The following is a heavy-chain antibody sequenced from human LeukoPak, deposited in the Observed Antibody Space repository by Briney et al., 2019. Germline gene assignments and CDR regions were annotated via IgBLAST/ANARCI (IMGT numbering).Heavy chain of an antibody. CDR2: ISAYNGNT. D-gene: IGHD2-2*01. V-gene: IGHV1-18*01. Sequence: GASVTVSCKASGYTFTSYGISWVRQAPGQGLEWMGWISAYNGNTNYAQKLQGRVTMTTDTFTSTAYMELRSLRSDDTAVYYCARDVMVVPAAIRYYYYGMDVWGQGTTVTVSS. J-gene: IGHJ6*02. CDR3: ARDVMVVPAAIRYYYYGMDV. CDR1: GYTFTSYG.